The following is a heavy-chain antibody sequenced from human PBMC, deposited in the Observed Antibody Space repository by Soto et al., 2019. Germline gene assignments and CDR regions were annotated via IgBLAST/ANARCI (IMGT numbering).Heavy chain of an antibody. D-gene: IGHD6-6*01. CDR2: ISGSGGST. J-gene: IGHJ5*02. V-gene: IGHV3-23*01. CDR3: AKDQSSSSFPWFDP. CDR1: GFTFSSYA. Sequence: GPLRLSCAASGFTFSSYAMSWVRQAPGKGPEWVSAISGSGGSTYYADSVKGRFTISRDNSKNTLYLQMNSLRAEDTAVYYCAKDQSSSSFPWFDPWGQGTLVTVSS.